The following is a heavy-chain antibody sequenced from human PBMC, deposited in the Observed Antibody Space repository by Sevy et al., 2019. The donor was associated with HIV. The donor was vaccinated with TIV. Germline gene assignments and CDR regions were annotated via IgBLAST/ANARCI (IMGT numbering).Heavy chain of an antibody. V-gene: IGHV3-30-3*01. CDR2: ISYDINNK. D-gene: IGHD3-3*02. CDR3: ARYLASSGNGLDV. Sequence: GGSLRLSCAASGFTFFAYTMHWVRQAPGKGLEWVALISYDINNKYYAYSVKGRFTISRDNSKNTLYLQMNSLRPEDTAVYYCARYLASSGNGLDVWGQGTTVTVSS. J-gene: IGHJ6*02. CDR1: GFTFFAYT.